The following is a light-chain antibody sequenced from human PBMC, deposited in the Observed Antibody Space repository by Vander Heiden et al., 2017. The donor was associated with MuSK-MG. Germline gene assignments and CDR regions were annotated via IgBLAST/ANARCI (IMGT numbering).Light chain of an antibody. CDR1: SGHSSYA. CDR3: QTWGTGIWV. V-gene: IGLV4-69*01. Sequence: QLVLTQSPSASASLGASVTITCNLSSGHSSYAIAWHQQQPEKGPRFLMKLNSDGSHNKGDGIPDRFSGSSSGAERYLTISSLQSEDEAYYYCQTWGTGIWVFGGGTKLTVL. J-gene: IGLJ3*02. CDR2: LNSDGSH.